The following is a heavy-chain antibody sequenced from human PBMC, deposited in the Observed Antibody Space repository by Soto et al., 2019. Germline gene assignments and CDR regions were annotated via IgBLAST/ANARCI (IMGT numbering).Heavy chain of an antibody. V-gene: IGHV1-18*04. CDR2: ISAYNGNT. J-gene: IGHJ4*02. CDR1: GYTFTSYG. D-gene: IGHD3-22*01. Sequence: SVKVSFKASGYTFTSYGISLLLHAPVQGLELMGWISAYNGNTNYAQKLQGRVTMTTDTSTSTAYMELRSLRSDDTAVYYCARRDGYYYEFDYWGQGTLVTVSS. CDR3: ARRDGYYYEFDY.